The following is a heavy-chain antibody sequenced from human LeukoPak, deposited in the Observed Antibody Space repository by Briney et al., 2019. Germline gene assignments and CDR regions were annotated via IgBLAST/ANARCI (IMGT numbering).Heavy chain of an antibody. Sequence: PGGSLRLSCAAAGFTFSSYAMSWVRQAPGKGLGWVSGISGSGGSTYYADSVKGRFTISRDNSKNTLYLQMNSLRAEDPAVYYCAKDAYYGDYAPYFDYWGQGPLVTVSS. V-gene: IGHV3-23*01. J-gene: IGHJ4*02. CDR2: ISGSGGST. D-gene: IGHD4-17*01. CDR1: GFTFSSYA. CDR3: AKDAYYGDYAPYFDY.